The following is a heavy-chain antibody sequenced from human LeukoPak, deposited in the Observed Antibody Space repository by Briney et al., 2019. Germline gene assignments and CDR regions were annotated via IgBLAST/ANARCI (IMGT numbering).Heavy chain of an antibody. CDR2: MNPDSGNT. CDR3: AKRGYSYDDFDF. V-gene: IGHV1-8*01. CDR1: GYTFTSYD. D-gene: IGHD5-18*01. J-gene: IGHJ4*02. Sequence: ASVKVSCKASGYTFTSYDINWVRQATGRGLEWMGWMNPDSGNTGYAQKFQGRVTMTRNTSISTAYMELSSLRSEDTAVYYWAKRGYSYDDFDFWGQGTLVTVSS.